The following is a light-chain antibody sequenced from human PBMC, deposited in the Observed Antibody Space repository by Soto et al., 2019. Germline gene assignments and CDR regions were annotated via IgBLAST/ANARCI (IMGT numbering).Light chain of an antibody. J-gene: IGKJ2*01. V-gene: IGKV4-1*01. CDR1: QTVLHSPNNKNY. CDR2: WAS. CDR3: QQYYTSPYT. Sequence: DIVMIQSPNSLAVSLGERATINCKSSQTVLHSPNNKNYLAWYQQKPGQPPKLLIYWASTRESGVPDRFGGSGSGSDFTLTISSLQAEDVAVYYCQQYYTSPYTFGQGTDLEI.